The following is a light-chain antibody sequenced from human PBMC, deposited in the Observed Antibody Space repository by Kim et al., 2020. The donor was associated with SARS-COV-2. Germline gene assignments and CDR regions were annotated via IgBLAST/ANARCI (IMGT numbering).Light chain of an antibody. CDR2: GNT. J-gene: IGLJ3*02. CDR3: QSYDASLNAWV. CDR1: NSNIGAGYD. Sequence: QSVLTQPPSMSGAPGQRVTISCTGNNSNIGAGYDVHWYQQLPGTAPKFLIYGNTNRPSGVPDRFSASKSDTSASLAITGLQADDEAHYYCQSYDASLNAWVFGGGTQLTVL. V-gene: IGLV1-40*01.